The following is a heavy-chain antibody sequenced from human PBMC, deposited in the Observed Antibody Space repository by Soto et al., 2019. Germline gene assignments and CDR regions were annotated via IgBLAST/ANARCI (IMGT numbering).Heavy chain of an antibody. CDR3: AKDHSSTWYYFDS. V-gene: IGHV3-23*01. CDR1: GFKFATYA. CDR2: ISGGDGGT. Sequence: GGSLRLSCTASGFKFATYAMNWVRQAPGKGLEWVSAISGGDGGTYYADSVKGRFTISRDNSKKTLFLQMNSLGPEDTAVYYCAKDHSSTWYYFDSWGQGTLVTVSS. J-gene: IGHJ4*02. D-gene: IGHD6-13*01.